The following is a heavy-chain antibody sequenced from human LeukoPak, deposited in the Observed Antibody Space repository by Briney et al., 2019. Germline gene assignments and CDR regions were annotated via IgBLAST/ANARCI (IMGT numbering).Heavy chain of an antibody. D-gene: IGHD6-13*01. CDR3: ARPSRYSRRFDY. CDR2: INHSGST. Sequence: SETLSLTCAVYGGSFSGYYWSWIRQPPGKGLEWIGEINHSGSTNYNPSLKSRVTISVDTSKNQFSLKLSSVTAADTAVYYCARPSRYSRRFDYWGQGTLVTVSS. CDR1: GGSFSGYY. V-gene: IGHV4-34*01. J-gene: IGHJ4*02.